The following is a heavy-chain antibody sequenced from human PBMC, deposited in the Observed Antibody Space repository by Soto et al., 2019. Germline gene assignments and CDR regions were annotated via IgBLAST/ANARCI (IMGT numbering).Heavy chain of an antibody. CDR1: GGSISSGGYY. D-gene: IGHD5-12*01. CDR2: IYYSGST. Sequence: QVQLQESGPGLVKPSQTLSLTCTVSGGSISSGGYYWSWIRQHPGKGLEWIGYIYYSGSTYYNPSLKRRGTITVDTAKNQFPLKLSSVTAADTAVYYCARRRDGYKNWFDPWGQGTLVTVSS. J-gene: IGHJ5*02. CDR3: ARRRDGYKNWFDP. V-gene: IGHV4-31*03.